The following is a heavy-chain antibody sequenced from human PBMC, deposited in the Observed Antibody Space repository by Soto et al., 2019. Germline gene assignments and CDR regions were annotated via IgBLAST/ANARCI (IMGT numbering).Heavy chain of an antibody. CDR1: GYSFTSYW. D-gene: IGHD6-6*01. V-gene: IGHV5-10-1*01. CDR2: IDPSDSYT. CDR3: ARGTDFSSSSPDYYYYGMDV. J-gene: IGHJ6*02. Sequence: PGESLKSSCKGSGYSFTSYWIGWVRQMPGKGLEWMGRIDPSDSYTNYSPSFQGHVTISADKSISTAYLQWSSLKASDTAMYYCARGTDFSSSSPDYYYYGMDVWGQGTTVTVSS.